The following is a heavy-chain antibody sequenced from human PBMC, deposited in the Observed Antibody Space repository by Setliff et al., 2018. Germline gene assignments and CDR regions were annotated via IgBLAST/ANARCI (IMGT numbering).Heavy chain of an antibody. CDR1: GFTFSSYS. CDR3: ARVEGVPAPYYMDV. V-gene: IGHV3-48*01. Sequence: GGSLRLSCAASGFTFSSYSMNWVRQAPGKGLEWVSYISSSSSTIYYVDSVKGRFTISRDNAKKSLYLQMNSLRAEDTAVYYCARVEGVPAPYYMDVWGKGTTVTVSS. CDR2: ISSSSSTI. D-gene: IGHD2-2*01. J-gene: IGHJ6*03.